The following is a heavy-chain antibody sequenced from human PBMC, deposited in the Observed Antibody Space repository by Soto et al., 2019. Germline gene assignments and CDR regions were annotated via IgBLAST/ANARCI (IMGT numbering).Heavy chain of an antibody. V-gene: IGHV3-53*01. CDR1: GFTISGNY. J-gene: IGHJ5*02. CDR2: IFSGDNT. CDR3: ATGLTLPVRPSFDT. Sequence: EVQLVESGGGLIQPGGSLRLSCAASGFTISGNYITWVRQAPGKGLEWVSVIFSGDNTFYSDSVKGRFTISRDSSKNTVYLQMNRLRGDGTAVYFCATGLTLPVRPSFDTWGQGTLLTVSS. D-gene: IGHD2-21*02.